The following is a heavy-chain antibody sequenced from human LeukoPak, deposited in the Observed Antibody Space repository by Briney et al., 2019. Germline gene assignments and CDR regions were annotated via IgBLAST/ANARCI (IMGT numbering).Heavy chain of an antibody. D-gene: IGHD6-13*01. J-gene: IGHJ3*02. CDR1: GGSISCYY. Sequence: PSETLSLTCTVSGGSISCYYWSWIRQPAGKGPEWIGRIYTSGSTNYNPSLKSRVTMSVDTSKNQFSLKLSSVTAADTAVYYCASSHGYSSSWYSSAFDIWGQGTMVTVSS. CDR3: ASSHGYSSSWYSSAFDI. CDR2: IYTSGST. V-gene: IGHV4-4*07.